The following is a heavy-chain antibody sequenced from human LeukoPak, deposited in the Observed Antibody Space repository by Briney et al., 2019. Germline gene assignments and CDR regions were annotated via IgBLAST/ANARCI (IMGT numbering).Heavy chain of an antibody. V-gene: IGHV3-48*02. CDR3: ARSGVPYGMDV. CDR2: ILSSSSTI. D-gene: IGHD3-10*01. Sequence: GGSLRLSCAASGFTFSSYNMNWVRQAPGKWLEWLSYILSSSSTIYYADSVKGRFTISRDNAKNSLYLRMNSLRDEDTAVYYCARSGVPYGMDVWGQGAAVTVSS. CDR1: GFTFSSYN. J-gene: IGHJ6*02.